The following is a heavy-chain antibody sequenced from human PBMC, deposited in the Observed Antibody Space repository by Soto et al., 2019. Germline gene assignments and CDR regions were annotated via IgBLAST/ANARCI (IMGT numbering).Heavy chain of an antibody. Sequence: PSETLSLTCTVSGGSISSGSYYWSLSPQRPGQGLEWIGYISYSGSTYYNPSLKIRLTISADTSKNQFALKLSSVTAADTAVYYCERVNIINMIVMVLYSWGQGTLVTVSS. CDR2: ISYSGST. CDR1: GGSISSGSYY. J-gene: IGHJ4*02. V-gene: IGHV4-31*03. CDR3: ERVNIINMIVMVLYS. D-gene: IGHD3-22*01.